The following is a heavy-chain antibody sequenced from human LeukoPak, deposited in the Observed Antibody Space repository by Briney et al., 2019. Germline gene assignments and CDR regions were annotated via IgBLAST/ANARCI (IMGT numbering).Heavy chain of an antibody. J-gene: IGHJ3*02. CDR1: GYTLTELS. CDR2: FDPEDGET. V-gene: IGHV1-24*01. Sequence: ASVKVSCKVSGYTLTELSMHWVRQAPGKGLEWMGGFDPEDGETIYAQKFQGRVTMTEDTSTDTAYMELSSLRSEDTAVYYCARDEVKYNYGPGAFDIWGQGTMVTVSS. D-gene: IGHD5-18*01. CDR3: ARDEVKYNYGPGAFDI.